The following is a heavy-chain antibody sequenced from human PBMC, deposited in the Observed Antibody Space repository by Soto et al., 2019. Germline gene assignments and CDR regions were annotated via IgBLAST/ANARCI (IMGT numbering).Heavy chain of an antibody. V-gene: IGHV3-33*01. CDR3: ARVPRFDTWYFDY. D-gene: IGHD2-2*02. J-gene: IGHJ4*02. CDR2: LWYDGSRE. CDR1: GFSVNTHV. Sequence: QVQLVESGGGVVQPGMSRRLSCAASGFSVNTHVIHWIRQAPGKGLEWVAVLWYDGSREYYADSVKCRFTISRDNSKNMMYLQMDNLRVEDTAVYYCARVPRFDTWYFDYWGQGTLATVSS.